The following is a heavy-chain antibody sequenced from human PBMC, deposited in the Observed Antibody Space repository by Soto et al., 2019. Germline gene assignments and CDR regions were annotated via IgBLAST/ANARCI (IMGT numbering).Heavy chain of an antibody. D-gene: IGHD3-9*01. CDR3: ARMYYDILTGNAPFDH. J-gene: IGHJ4*02. V-gene: IGHV1-18*01. Sequence: ASVKVSCKASGYTFITYGITWVRQAPGQGLEWMGWISPYNGNTNYAQKLQGRVTMTTDTSTSTAYMELRSLISDDTAVYYCARMYYDILTGNAPFDHWGQGTLVTVSS. CDR2: ISPYNGNT. CDR1: GYTFITYG.